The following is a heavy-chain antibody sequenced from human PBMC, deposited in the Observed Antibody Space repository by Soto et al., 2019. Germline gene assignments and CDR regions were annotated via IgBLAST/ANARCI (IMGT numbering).Heavy chain of an antibody. J-gene: IGHJ6*02. D-gene: IGHD4-17*01. V-gene: IGHV3-9*01. CDR1: GFTFDDYA. Sequence: DVQLVESGGGLVQPGRSLRLSCAASGFTFDDYAMHWVRQAPGKGLEWVSGISWNSGSIGYADSVKGRFTIARDNAKNSLYLQMNSLMAEGTALYYCAKDIGLRYYYGMDVWGQGTTVTVSS. CDR3: AKDIGLRYYYGMDV. CDR2: ISWNSGSI.